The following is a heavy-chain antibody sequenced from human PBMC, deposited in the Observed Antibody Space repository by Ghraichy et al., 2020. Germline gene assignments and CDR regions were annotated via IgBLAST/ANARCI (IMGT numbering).Heavy chain of an antibody. CDR3: AKEIKQWERADY. CDR1: GFTFSSYG. Sequence: GGSLRLSCAASGFTFSSYGMHWVRQAPGKGLEWVAVISYDGSNKYYADSVKGRFTISRDNSKNTLYLQMNSLRAEDTAVYYCAKEIKQWERADYWGQGTLVTVSS. J-gene: IGHJ4*02. V-gene: IGHV3-30*18. CDR2: ISYDGSNK. D-gene: IGHD1-26*01.